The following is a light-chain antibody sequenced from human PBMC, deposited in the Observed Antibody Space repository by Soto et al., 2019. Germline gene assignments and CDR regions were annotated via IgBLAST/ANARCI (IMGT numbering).Light chain of an antibody. V-gene: IGKV3-20*01. Sequence: NALTQSPGALSLSPGESATLSCRASQSVGRNYLAWFQQKSGQAPRLVIYGASSRAAGIPDRLSGSGSGTDFTLTISRLEPEDFAVYYCQQYATSPITFGQGTRLEIK. CDR2: GAS. J-gene: IGKJ5*01. CDR3: QQYATSPIT. CDR1: QSVGRNY.